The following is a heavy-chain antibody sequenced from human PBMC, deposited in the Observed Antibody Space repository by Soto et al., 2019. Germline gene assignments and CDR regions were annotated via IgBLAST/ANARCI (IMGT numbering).Heavy chain of an antibody. CDR1: GGSSSGYY. CDR2: MNHGGST. J-gene: IGHJ6*04. CDR3: ATTSNSSSWYYYYYYYGMDV. D-gene: IGHD6-13*01. Sequence: SETLSLTCAVYGGSSSGYYWTWIRQSPGKGLEWIGEMNHGGSTNYNPSLKSRVTMSIDKSNNHFTLRLTSVTAADTAVYYCATTSNSSSWYYYYYYYGMDVWGKGTTVTVSS. V-gene: IGHV4-34*01.